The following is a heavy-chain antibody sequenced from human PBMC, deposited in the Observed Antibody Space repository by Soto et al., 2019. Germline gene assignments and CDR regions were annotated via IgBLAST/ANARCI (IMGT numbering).Heavy chain of an antibody. CDR2: IRSDSASSAI. J-gene: IGHJ5*02. CDR1: GFTFGGSP. D-gene: IGHD2-2*01. V-gene: IGHV3-73*01. CDR3: VLEGCRRNGCYAVDL. Sequence: EAQLVQSGGGLVQPGGSLQLSCAASGFTFGGSPVHWVRQASGKGLEWVGRIRSDSASSAIAYAASVRGRFTLSRDDSKNTAYLQVNSLEVEDTARYYCVLEGCRRNGCYAVDLWGQGTLVTVSS.